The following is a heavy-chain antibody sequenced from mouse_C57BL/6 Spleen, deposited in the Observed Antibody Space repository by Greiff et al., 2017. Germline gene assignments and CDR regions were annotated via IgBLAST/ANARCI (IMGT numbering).Heavy chain of an antibody. CDR3: ARSMVTPRAMDY. CDR1: GYTFTSYW. V-gene: IGHV1-69*01. CDR2: LDPSDSYT. D-gene: IGHD2-2*01. J-gene: IGHJ4*01. Sequence: QVQLQQPGAELVMPGASVKLSCKASGYTFTSYWMHWVTQRPGQGLAWIGELDPSDSYTNYNQKFKGKSTLTVDTSSSTSYLQLSSLTSEDSAFYYCARSMVTPRAMDYWGQGTSVTVSS.